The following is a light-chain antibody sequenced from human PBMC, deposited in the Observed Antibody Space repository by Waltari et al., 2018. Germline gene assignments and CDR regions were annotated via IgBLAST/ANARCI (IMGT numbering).Light chain of an antibody. V-gene: IGLV3-19*01. CDR2: GKN. CDR3: KSRDRSRKELGV. Sequence: SSELTQDPAVSVALGQTVMITRQGDSLRTIYASSYQQQPGQAPVRVIHGKNNRPSGTPDRFSASSSGHTPSLTSPGAPAEDEADYSCKSRDRSRKELGVIGGGTK. J-gene: IGLJ3*02. CDR1: SLRTIY.